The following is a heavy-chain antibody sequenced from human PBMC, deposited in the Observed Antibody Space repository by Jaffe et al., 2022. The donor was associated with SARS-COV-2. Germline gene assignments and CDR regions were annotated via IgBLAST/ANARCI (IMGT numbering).Heavy chain of an antibody. D-gene: IGHD6-13*01. CDR3: ARGTHVFYSNNYYYYMDV. V-gene: IGHV4-34*01. Sequence: QVQLQQWGAGLLKPSETLSLTCAVYGGSFSGYYWSWIRQPPGKGLEWIGEINHSGSTNYNPSLKSRVTISVDTSKNQFSLKLSSVTAADTAVYYCARGTHVFYSNNYYYYMDVWGKGTTVTVSS. CDR1: GGSFSGYY. J-gene: IGHJ6*03. CDR2: INHSGST.